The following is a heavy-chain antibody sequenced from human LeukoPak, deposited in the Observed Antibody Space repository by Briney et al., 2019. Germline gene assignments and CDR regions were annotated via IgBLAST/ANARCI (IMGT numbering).Heavy chain of an antibody. CDR2: INHSGST. Sequence: SETLSLTCAVYGGSFSGYYWSWIRQPPGKGLEWIGEINHSGSTNYNPSLKSRVTISVDTSKNQFSLKLSSATAADTAVYYCARGKRIGGYSYGSTPFDYWGQGTLVTVSS. D-gene: IGHD5-18*01. V-gene: IGHV4-34*01. J-gene: IGHJ4*02. CDR3: ARGKRIGGYSYGSTPFDY. CDR1: GGSFSGYY.